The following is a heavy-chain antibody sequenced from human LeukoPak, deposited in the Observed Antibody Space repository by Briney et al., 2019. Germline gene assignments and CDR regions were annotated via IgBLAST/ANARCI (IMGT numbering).Heavy chain of an antibody. Sequence: SETLSLTCTVSGGSISGSSYYWGWIRQPPGKGLEWIGSIYYSGSTNYNPSLKSRVTISVDTSKNQFSLKLSSVTSADTAVYYCTRWTGRLLDYWGQGTLVTVSS. J-gene: IGHJ4*02. CDR1: GGSISGSSYY. V-gene: IGHV4-39*07. CDR3: TRWTGRLLDY. CDR2: IYYSGST. D-gene: IGHD3-10*01.